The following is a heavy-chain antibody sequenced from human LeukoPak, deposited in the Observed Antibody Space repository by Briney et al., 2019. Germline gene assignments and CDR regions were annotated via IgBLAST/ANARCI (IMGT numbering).Heavy chain of an antibody. D-gene: IGHD5-24*01. J-gene: IGHJ4*02. V-gene: IGHV3-48*03. CDR2: ISSSGSTI. CDR3: ARGPGLQLFDY. Sequence: GGSLRLSCAASGFTFSSYEMNWVRQAPGKGLEWVSYISSSGSTIYYADSVKGRFTISRDNAKNSLYLQMNSLRAEDTAVYYCARGPGLQLFDYWGQGTLVTVPS. CDR1: GFTFSSYE.